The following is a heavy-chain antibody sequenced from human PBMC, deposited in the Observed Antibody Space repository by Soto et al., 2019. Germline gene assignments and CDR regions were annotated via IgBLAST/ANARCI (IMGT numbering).Heavy chain of an antibody. CDR1: GGSISSYY. CDR2: IHYSGST. J-gene: IGHJ6*03. CDR3: ARVPPDIVVVPAALNYYYYMDV. D-gene: IGHD2-2*01. V-gene: IGHV4-59*08. Sequence: SETLSLTCTVSGGSISSYYWSWIRQPPGKGLEWIGYIHYSGSTNYNPSLKSRVTISVDTSKNQFSLKLSSVTAADTAVYYCARVPPDIVVVPAALNYYYYMDVWGKGTTVTVSS.